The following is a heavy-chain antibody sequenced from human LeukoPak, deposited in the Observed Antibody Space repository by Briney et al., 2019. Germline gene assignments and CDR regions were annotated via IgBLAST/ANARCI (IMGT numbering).Heavy chain of an antibody. CDR1: GYTFTGYY. V-gene: IGHV1-2*02. D-gene: IGHD2-2*01. J-gene: IGHJ5*02. CDR2: INPNSGGT. Sequence: ASVKVSCKASGYTFTGYYMHWVRQAPGQGLEWMGWINPNSGGTNYAQKFQGRVTMTRDTSISTAYMELGRLRSDDTAVYYCAREIVVVPAAIFGWFDPWGQGTLVTVSS. CDR3: AREIVVVPAAIFGWFDP.